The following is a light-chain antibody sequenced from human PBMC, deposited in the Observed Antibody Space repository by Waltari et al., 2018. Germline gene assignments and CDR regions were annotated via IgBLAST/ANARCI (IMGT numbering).Light chain of an antibody. J-gene: IGLJ1*01. V-gene: IGLV2-14*01. CDR3: SSYTSSSTS. CDR2: EVS. CDR1: SSDVGGYNY. Sequence: QSALTQPASVSGSPGQSITISCPAPSSDVGGYNYVSWYQQHPGKAPKLMIYEVSNRPSGVSNRFSGSKSGNTASLTISGLQAEDEADYYCSSYTSSSTSFGTGTKVTVL.